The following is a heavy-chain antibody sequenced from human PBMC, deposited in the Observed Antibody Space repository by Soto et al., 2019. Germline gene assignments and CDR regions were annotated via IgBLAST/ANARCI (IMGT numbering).Heavy chain of an antibody. CDR2: IFHRGST. CDR1: GGSISSSDW. J-gene: IGHJ5*02. D-gene: IGHD3-22*01. CDR3: ASKSSGYQRGWFDP. V-gene: IGHV4-4*02. Sequence: SETLSLTCTVSGGSISSSDWWSWVRQPPGKGLEWIGEIFHRGSTNYNPSLKSRVTISVDKSKNQFSLKLSSVTAADTAVYYCASKSSGYQRGWFDPWGHGTLVTVSS.